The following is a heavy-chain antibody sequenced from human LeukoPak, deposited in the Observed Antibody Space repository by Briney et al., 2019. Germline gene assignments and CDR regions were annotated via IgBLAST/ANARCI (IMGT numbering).Heavy chain of an antibody. D-gene: IGHD3-22*01. CDR2: ISGSGGST. CDR1: GFTFSSYA. V-gene: IGHV3-23*01. Sequence: GGSLRLSCAASGFTFSSYAMSWVRQAPGKGLEWVSAISGSGGSTYYADSVKGRFTISRDNSKNTLYLQMNSLKTEDTAVYYCTTGLLYYYDSSGYYKSDYWGQGTLVTVSS. CDR3: TTGLLYYYDSSGYYKSDY. J-gene: IGHJ4*02.